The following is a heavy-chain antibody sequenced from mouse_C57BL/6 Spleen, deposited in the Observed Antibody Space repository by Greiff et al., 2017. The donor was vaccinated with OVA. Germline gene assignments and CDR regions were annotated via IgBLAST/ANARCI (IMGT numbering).Heavy chain of an antibody. D-gene: IGHD1-1*01. J-gene: IGHJ2*01. CDR3: TALIITTAFDY. CDR2: ISDGGSYT. V-gene: IGHV5-4*03. CDR1: GFTFSSYA. Sequence: EVMLVESGGGLVKPGGSLKLSCAASGFTFSSYAMSWVRQTPEKRLEWVATISDGGSYTYYPDNVKGRFTISRDNAKNNLYLQMSHLKSEDTAMYYCTALIITTAFDYWGQGTTLTVSS.